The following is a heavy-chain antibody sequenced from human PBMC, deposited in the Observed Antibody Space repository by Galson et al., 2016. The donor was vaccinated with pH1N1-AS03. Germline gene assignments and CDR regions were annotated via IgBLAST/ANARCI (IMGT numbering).Heavy chain of an antibody. V-gene: IGHV3-21*03. CDR2: ISRSSTYI. D-gene: IGHD2-2*01. CDR1: GFTFSGYS. Sequence: SLRLSCAASGFTFSGYSMNWFRQAPGKGLEWVSSISRSSTYIYYADSVKGRFTISRDNAKNSLFLQMHSLSAEDTAVYYCARTFPGRVVVVAAAMQEGPDYWGQGTLVTVPS. CDR3: ARTFPGRVVVVAAAMQEGPDY. J-gene: IGHJ4*02.